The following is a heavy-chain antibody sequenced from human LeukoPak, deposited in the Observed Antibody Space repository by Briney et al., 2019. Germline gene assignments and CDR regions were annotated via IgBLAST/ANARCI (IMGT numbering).Heavy chain of an antibody. D-gene: IGHD3-16*01. CDR2: FYSDALDGIT. V-gene: IGHV3-53*01. J-gene: IGHJ4*02. Sequence: PGGSLRLSCAGSGFTVSSSTMSWVRQAPGKWLEWVSNFYSDALDGITNYADSVKGRFTISRDNSQNTLYLQMNSLRVEDTATYYCAREIGGGHHYFEHWGQGTVVTVSS. CDR1: GFTVSSST. CDR3: AREIGGGHHYFEH.